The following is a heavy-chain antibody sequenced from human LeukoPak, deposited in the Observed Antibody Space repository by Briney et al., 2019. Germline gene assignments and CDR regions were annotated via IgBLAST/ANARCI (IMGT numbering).Heavy chain of an antibody. V-gene: IGHV3-23*01. CDR2: INSGGGGT. J-gene: IGHJ6*02. CDR1: GFTFSTYA. D-gene: IGHD2-8*01. Sequence: GGSLRLSCAASGFTFSTYAMSWVRQAPGKGLEWVSAINSGGGGTHYADSVKGRFTLSRDNGKNSLYLQMNSLRAEDTAVYYCARGGMGANSQEYFYYGMDVWGQGTTVTVSS. CDR3: ARGGMGANSQEYFYYGMDV.